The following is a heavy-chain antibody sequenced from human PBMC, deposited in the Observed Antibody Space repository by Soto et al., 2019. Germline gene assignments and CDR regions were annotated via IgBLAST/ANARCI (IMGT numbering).Heavy chain of an antibody. CDR2: ISAYNGNT. Sequence: QVQLVQSGAEVKKPGASVKVSCKASGYTFTSYGISWVRQAPGQGLEWMGWISAYNGNTNYAQKLQGGVTMTTDTSTSTAYMELRSLRSDDTAVYYCARDRWDYCSSTSCYGSYVWFDPWGQGTLVTVSS. J-gene: IGHJ5*02. CDR3: ARDRWDYCSSTSCYGSYVWFDP. V-gene: IGHV1-18*04. D-gene: IGHD2-2*01. CDR1: GYTFTSYG.